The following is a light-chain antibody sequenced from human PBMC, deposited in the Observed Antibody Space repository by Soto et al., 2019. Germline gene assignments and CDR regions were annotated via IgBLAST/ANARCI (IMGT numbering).Light chain of an antibody. V-gene: IGLV2-11*01. Sequence: QFVLTQPRSVSGSPGQSVTISCTGTTSDVGSFNYVSWYQHHPGKAPKLIIYDVSKRPSGVPDRFSGCQSRSAASLTISGLQAEDEADYYCCSFAGSCTSYGFGTGTKVT. CDR2: DVS. CDR1: TSDVGSFNY. J-gene: IGLJ1*01. CDR3: CSFAGSCTSYG.